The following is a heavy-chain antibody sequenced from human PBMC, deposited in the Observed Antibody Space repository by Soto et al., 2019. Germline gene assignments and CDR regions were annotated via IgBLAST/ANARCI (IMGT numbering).Heavy chain of an antibody. D-gene: IGHD3-3*01. CDR2: INAGNGNT. CDR3: ARDPRITIFGVVNWYFDL. CDR1: GYTFTSYA. Sequence: QVQLVQSGAEVKKPGASVKVSCKASGYTFTSYAMHWVRQAAGQRLEWMGWINAGNGNTKYSQKFQGRVTITRDTSASTAYMELSSLRSEDTAVYYCARDPRITIFGVVNWYFDLWGRGTLVTVSS. V-gene: IGHV1-3*01. J-gene: IGHJ2*01.